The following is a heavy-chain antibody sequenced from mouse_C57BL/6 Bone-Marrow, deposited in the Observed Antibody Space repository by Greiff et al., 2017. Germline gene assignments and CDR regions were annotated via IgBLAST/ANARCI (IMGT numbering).Heavy chain of an antibody. D-gene: IGHD2-1*01. V-gene: IGHV1-64*01. CDR2: IHPISGST. CDR3: ARSLWVTTSFAY. Sequence: QVQLQQPGAELVKPGASVKLSCKASGYTFTSYWMHWVKQRPGQGLEWIGMIHPISGSTNYNEKFKSKATLTVDKSSSTAYMQLSSLTSEDSAVYYCARSLWVTTSFAYWGQGTLVTVSA. J-gene: IGHJ3*01. CDR1: GYTFTSYW.